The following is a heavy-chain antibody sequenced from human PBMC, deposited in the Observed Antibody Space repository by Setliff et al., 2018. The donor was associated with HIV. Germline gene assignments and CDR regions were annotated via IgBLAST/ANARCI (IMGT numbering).Heavy chain of an antibody. CDR3: ATQITMVRGVVKWFDP. D-gene: IGHD3-10*01. CDR1: GGSISSASYY. Sequence: PSETLSLTCAVSGGSISSASYYWGWIRQPPGKGLEWIGSIFYSGSTYYNPSFKSRVTISVDTSKNQFSLNLSSVTAADTAVYYCATQITMVRGVVKWFDPWGQGTLVTVSS. J-gene: IGHJ5*02. V-gene: IGHV4-39*01. CDR2: IFYSGST.